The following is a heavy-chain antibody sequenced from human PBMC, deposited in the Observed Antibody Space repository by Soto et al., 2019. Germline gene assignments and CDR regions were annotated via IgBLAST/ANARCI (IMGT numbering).Heavy chain of an antibody. CDR1: RYTFTAYF. J-gene: IGHJ4*02. CDR3: ARESYNWHYDY. D-gene: IGHD1-20*01. Sequence: QVQLVQSGAEVKEPWASVKVSCKASRYTFTAYFIHWVRQAPGQGLEWMGWINPNNGDTNYEQKFQGRLTLTRDTSINTAYMDLSRLTSDDTAVYYCARESYNWHYDYWGQGSLVTVSS. V-gene: IGHV1-2*02. CDR2: INPNNGDT.